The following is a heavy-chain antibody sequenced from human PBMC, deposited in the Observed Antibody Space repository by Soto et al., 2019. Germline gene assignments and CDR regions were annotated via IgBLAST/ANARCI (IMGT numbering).Heavy chain of an antibody. D-gene: IGHD4-17*01. CDR1: GFTFSPYV. V-gene: IGHV3-30-3*01. J-gene: IGHJ3*02. Sequence: QVHLVESGGGVVHPGRSLRLSCAASGFTFSPYVVHWVRQAPGKGLEWVAVISYDGNTEYYADSVMGRFTIARDNSKSTLYLQMNSLRVEDTALYYCARVWNTVTTNDAFDIWGQGTMVTVSS. CDR3: ARVWNTVTTNDAFDI. CDR2: ISYDGNTE.